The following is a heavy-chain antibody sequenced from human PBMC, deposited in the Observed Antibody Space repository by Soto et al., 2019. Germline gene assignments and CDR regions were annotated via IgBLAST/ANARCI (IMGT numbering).Heavy chain of an antibody. CDR1: GGSISSYY. V-gene: IGHV4-59*01. CDR2: IYYSGST. Sequence: SETLSLTCSVSGGSISSYYWSWIRQPPGKGLEWIGYIYYSGSTNYNPSLKSRVTISVDTSKNQFSLKLSSVTAADTAVYYCARERYYGMDVWGQGTTVTVSS. J-gene: IGHJ6*02. CDR3: ARERYYGMDV.